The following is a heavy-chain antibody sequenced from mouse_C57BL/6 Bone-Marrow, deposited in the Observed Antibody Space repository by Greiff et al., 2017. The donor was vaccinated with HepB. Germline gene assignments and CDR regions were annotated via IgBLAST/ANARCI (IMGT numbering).Heavy chain of an antibody. J-gene: IGHJ3*01. CDR2: IYPGSGST. D-gene: IGHD2-2*01. CDR3: ARLWLRRFAY. CDR1: GYPFTSYW. Sequence: VQLQQPGAELVKPGASVKMSCKASGYPFTSYWITWVKQRPGQGLEWIGDIYPGSGSTTDNEKFKSKATLTVATSSSTAYMQLSSLTSEDSAVYYCARLWLRRFAYWGQGTLVTVSA. V-gene: IGHV1-55*01.